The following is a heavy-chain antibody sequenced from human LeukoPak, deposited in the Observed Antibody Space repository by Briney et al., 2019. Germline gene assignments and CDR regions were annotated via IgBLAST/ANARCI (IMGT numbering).Heavy chain of an antibody. Sequence: PGRSLRLSCAASGFTFSSYGMHWVRQAPGKGLEWVSASRGSGGDTYYADSVKGRFTISRDNSKNMLYLQMNSLRAEDTAVYYCARDRDGDTPNWFDPWGQGTLVTVSS. CDR1: GFTFSSYG. CDR3: ARDRDGDTPNWFDP. D-gene: IGHD5-18*01. J-gene: IGHJ5*02. V-gene: IGHV3-23*01. CDR2: SRGSGGDT.